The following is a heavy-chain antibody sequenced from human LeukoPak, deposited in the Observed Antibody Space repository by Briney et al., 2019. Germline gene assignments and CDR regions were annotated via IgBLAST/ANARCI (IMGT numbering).Heavy chain of an antibody. D-gene: IGHD2-8*02. V-gene: IGHV1-3*01. CDR1: GYDFTRYA. CDR2: IVPGDGDT. J-gene: IGHJ3*02. CDR3: ARELDPKAPIAPDTGAFHT. Sequence: ASVKVSCKASGYDFTRYAIQWVRQAPGQRLEWVGWIVPGDGDTSYSQKFQGRVLITRDTYAGTAYMELRSLISDDTAVYYCARELDPKAPIAPDTGAFHTWGQGTAVTVSS.